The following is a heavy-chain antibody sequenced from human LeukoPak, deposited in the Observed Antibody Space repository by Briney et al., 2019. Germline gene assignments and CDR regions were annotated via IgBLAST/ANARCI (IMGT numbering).Heavy chain of an antibody. D-gene: IGHD2-15*01. J-gene: IGHJ5*02. Sequence: SQTLSLTCAVSGGSISSGGYSWSWIRQPPGKGLEWIGYIYHSGSTYYNPSLKSRVTISVDRSKNQFSLKLSSVTAADTAVYYCARGSKWRGSWFDPWGQGTLVTVSS. CDR2: IYHSGST. CDR1: GGSISSGGYS. CDR3: ARGSKWRGSWFDP. V-gene: IGHV4-30-2*01.